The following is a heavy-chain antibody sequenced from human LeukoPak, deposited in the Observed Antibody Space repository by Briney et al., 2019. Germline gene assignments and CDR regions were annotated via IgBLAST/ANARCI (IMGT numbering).Heavy chain of an antibody. CDR1: GGSISSYY. CDR2: IYTSGST. J-gene: IGHJ5*02. Sequence: SETLSLTCTVSGGSISSYYWSWIRQPAGKGLEWIGRIYTSGSTNYNPSHKSRVTMSVDTSKNQFSLKLSSVTAADTAVYYCARDGGSSGWSRGDRNWFDPWGQGTLATVSS. V-gene: IGHV4-4*07. D-gene: IGHD6-19*01. CDR3: ARDGGSSGWSRGDRNWFDP.